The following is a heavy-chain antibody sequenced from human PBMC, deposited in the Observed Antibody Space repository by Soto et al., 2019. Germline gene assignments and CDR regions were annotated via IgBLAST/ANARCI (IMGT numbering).Heavy chain of an antibody. CDR3: ARDPIAAAGVRPVGAFDI. CDR1: GFTFSSYS. Sequence: EVQLVESGGGLVQPGGSLRLSFAASGFTFSSYSMNWVRQAPGKGLEWVSYISSSSRTIYYADSVKGRFTISRDNAKNSLYLQMNSLRDEDTAVYYCARDPIAAAGVRPVGAFDIWGQGTMVTVSS. CDR2: ISSSSRTI. D-gene: IGHD6-13*01. J-gene: IGHJ3*02. V-gene: IGHV3-48*02.